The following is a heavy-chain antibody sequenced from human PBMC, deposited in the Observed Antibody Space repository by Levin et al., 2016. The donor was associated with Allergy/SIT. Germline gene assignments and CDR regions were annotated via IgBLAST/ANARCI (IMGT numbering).Heavy chain of an antibody. CDR1: GFTFDDYA. Sequence: GESLKISCAASGFTFDDYAMHWVRQVPGKGLEWVARINSDGRRTSYADSVKGRFTISRDNARNTLYLQMNSLRAEDTAVYYCVRVDLDIGNYDYYYGMDIWGQGTMVTVSS. J-gene: IGHJ6*02. V-gene: IGHV3-74*01. CDR2: INSDGRRT. D-gene: IGHD2-15*01. CDR3: VRVDLDIGNYDYYYGMDI.